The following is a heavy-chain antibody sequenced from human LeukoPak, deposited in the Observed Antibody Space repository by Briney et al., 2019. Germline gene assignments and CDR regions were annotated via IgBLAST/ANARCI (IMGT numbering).Heavy chain of an antibody. CDR1: GYTFTNYP. V-gene: IGHV1-18*01. CDR2: ITSYNGNT. Sequence: ASVNVSFKASGYTFTNYPISWVRQAPGQGLEWMGWITSYNGNTHYTQKLQGRVTMTTETSTSTANLDLRGQKYHDTAVYYCARGYDYGDYVGDFDYWGQGTLVTVSS. J-gene: IGHJ4*02. CDR3: ARGYDYGDYVGDFDY. D-gene: IGHD4-17*01.